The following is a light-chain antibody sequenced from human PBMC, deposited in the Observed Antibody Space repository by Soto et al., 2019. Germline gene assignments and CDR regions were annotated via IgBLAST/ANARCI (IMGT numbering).Light chain of an antibody. CDR3: QQYNTWPFT. V-gene: IGKV3-15*01. J-gene: IGKJ3*01. Sequence: EIVMTQSPATLSVSPGERATLSCRASQSVNSNLAWYQQKPGQAPRLLISGASTRATGIPARFSGSGSGTEFTLTSSSLQSEDFAFYYCQQYNTWPFTFGPGTKVDIK. CDR2: GAS. CDR1: QSVNSN.